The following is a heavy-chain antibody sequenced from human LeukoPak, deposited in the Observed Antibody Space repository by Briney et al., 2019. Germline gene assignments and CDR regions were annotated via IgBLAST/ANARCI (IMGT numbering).Heavy chain of an antibody. V-gene: IGHV1-2*02. J-gene: IGHJ4*02. CDR2: INPNNGGT. D-gene: IGHD3-3*01. Sequence: ASVKVSCKASGYTFTGYFLHWVRQAPGQGLEWMGWINPNNGGTNYAQKFQGRVTMTRDTSISTAYMELSRPRSDDTAVYYCARDMPYDFWSGYQIDYWGQGTLVTVSS. CDR1: GYTFTGYF. CDR3: ARDMPYDFWSGYQIDY.